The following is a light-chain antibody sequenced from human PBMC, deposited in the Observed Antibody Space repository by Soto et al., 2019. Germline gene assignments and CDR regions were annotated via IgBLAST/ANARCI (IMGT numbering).Light chain of an antibody. V-gene: IGKV1-9*01. CDR1: QGISSY. Sequence: DIQLTQSPSFLSASVGDTVTITCRASQGISSYLGWYQQKPGKAPKLLIYAASTLQSGVPPRFSGSGSGTEFTLTISSLQPEDFATYYCQQLNSYPITFGQGTRLEIK. J-gene: IGKJ5*01. CDR2: AAS. CDR3: QQLNSYPIT.